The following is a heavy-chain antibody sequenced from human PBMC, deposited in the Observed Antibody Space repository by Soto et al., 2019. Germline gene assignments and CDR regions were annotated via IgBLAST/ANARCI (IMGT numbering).Heavy chain of an antibody. CDR3: IWESKFYSAWR. D-gene: IGHD1-26*01. CDR2: IKSKAGSATP. Sequence: VQVVESGGGLVKPGGSLRLSCTVSGLTFSDAWLNWVRQAPGKGLEWVGRIKSKAGSATPDYAAPVKGRFTISRDDSQGRLYLQMNSLQTEDTAVYYCIWESKFYSAWRWGQGTLVTVST. J-gene: IGHJ4*02. CDR1: GLTFSDAW. V-gene: IGHV3-15*07.